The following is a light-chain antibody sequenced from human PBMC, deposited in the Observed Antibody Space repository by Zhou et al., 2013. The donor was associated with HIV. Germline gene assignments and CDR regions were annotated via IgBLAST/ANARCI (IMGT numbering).Light chain of an antibody. CDR2: TAS. Sequence: DIQMTQSPSSLSASVGDRVSIACRASQSISSYLNWYQQSPGKAPNLLIYTASSLQSGVPSRFSGSGSGTDFTLTITSLQPEDFATYYCQQSYSTPPTFGGGTKVEIK. CDR3: QQSYSTPPT. CDR1: QSISSY. V-gene: IGKV1-39*01. J-gene: IGKJ4*01.